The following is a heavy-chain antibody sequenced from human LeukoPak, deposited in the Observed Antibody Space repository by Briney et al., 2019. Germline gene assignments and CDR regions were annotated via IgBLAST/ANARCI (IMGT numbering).Heavy chain of an antibody. J-gene: IGHJ4*02. CDR2: IWYDGSNK. V-gene: IGHV3-33*01. D-gene: IGHD1-26*01. CDR1: GFTFSSYG. CDR3: ARERLRPLPEVYFDY. Sequence: PGGSLRLSCAASGFTFSSYGMHWVRQAPGKGLEWVAVIWYDGSNKYYADSVKGRFTISRDNSKNTLHLQMNSLRAEDTAVYYCARERLRPLPEVYFDYWGQGTLVTVSS.